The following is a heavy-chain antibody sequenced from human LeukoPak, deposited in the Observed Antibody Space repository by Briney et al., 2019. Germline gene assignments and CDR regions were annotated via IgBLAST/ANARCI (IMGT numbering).Heavy chain of an antibody. V-gene: IGHV5-51*01. CDR2: IYPDDSDT. D-gene: IGHD2-2*01. CDR1: GYSFTSYW. CDR3: AKIDRQYCSRSSCYALDY. Sequence: GESLKISCKCSGYSFTSYWIGWVRQMPGKGLEWMGIIYPDDSDTRYSPSFQGQVTISVDKSISTAYLQWSSLKASDTAIYYCAKIDRQYCSRSSCYALDYWGQGTQVTVSS. J-gene: IGHJ4*02.